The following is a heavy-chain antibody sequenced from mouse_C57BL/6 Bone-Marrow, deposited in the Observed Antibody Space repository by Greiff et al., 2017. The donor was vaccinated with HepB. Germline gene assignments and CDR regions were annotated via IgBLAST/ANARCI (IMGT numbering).Heavy chain of an antibody. V-gene: IGHV1-54*01. CDR1: GYAFTNYL. J-gene: IGHJ2*01. Sequence: QVQLQQSGAELVRPGTSVKVSCKASGYAFTNYLIEWVKQRPGQGLEWIGVINPGSGGTNYNEKFKGKATLTADKSSSTAYMQLSSLTSEDSAVYFCARSSFYYGSSYEDYFDYWGQGTTLTVSS. CDR2: INPGSGGT. CDR3: ARSSFYYGSSYEDYFDY. D-gene: IGHD1-1*01.